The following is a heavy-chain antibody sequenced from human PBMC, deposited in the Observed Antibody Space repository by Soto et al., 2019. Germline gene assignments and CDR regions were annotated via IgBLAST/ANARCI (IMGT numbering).Heavy chain of an antibody. J-gene: IGHJ6*02. Sequence: PGGSLRLSCAASGFPFSTYWMHWVRQAPGKGPVWVSRINNDGSTTRYADSVKGRFTISRDNAKNTLYLQMNSLRAEDTAVYYCASQGLYYYGLDVWGQGTTVTVYS. V-gene: IGHV3-74*01. CDR3: ASQGLYYYGLDV. CDR1: GFPFSTYW. CDR2: INNDGSTT.